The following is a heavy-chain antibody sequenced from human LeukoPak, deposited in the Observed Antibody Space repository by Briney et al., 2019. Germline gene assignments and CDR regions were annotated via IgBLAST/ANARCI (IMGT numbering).Heavy chain of an antibody. D-gene: IGHD3-10*02. V-gene: IGHV3-48*04. Sequence: GGSLRLSCAASGLSFSSYGMHWVRQAPGKGLEWVSYISSSGSTIYYADSVKGRFTISRDNAKNSLYLQMNSLRAEDTAVYYCAELGITMIGGVWGKGTTVTISS. J-gene: IGHJ6*04. CDR1: GLSFSSYG. CDR3: AELGITMIGGV. CDR2: ISSSGSTI.